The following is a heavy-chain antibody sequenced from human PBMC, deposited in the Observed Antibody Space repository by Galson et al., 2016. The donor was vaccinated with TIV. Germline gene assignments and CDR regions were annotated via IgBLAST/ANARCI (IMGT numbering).Heavy chain of an antibody. CDR3: ARGRGYSFGSGSSYFDY. V-gene: IGHV1-69*06. CDR2: INPIFGTA. CDR1: GGIFSNFV. Sequence: SVKVSCKASGGIFSNFVISWVRQAPGLGLEWMGSINPIFGTANYAQKFQGRVTITADTSTSTFYMDLSSLRSEDTAIYYCARGRGYSFGSGSSYFDYWGQGSLVTVSS. J-gene: IGHJ4*02. D-gene: IGHD3-10*01.